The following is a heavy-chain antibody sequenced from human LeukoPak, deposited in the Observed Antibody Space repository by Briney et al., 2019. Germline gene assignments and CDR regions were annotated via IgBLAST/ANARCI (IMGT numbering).Heavy chain of an antibody. D-gene: IGHD5-24*01. CDR1: GYNFPAYW. Sequence: GESLKISCRGSGYNFPAYWIGWVRQMPGKGLEWMGIIYPGNSETRYSPSFQGQVTISADKSISTAYLQWSSLKASDTAMYFCARSPADGYTYGVDDFWGQGTLVTVSS. J-gene: IGHJ3*01. CDR3: ARSPADGYTYGVDDF. V-gene: IGHV5-51*01. CDR2: IYPGNSET.